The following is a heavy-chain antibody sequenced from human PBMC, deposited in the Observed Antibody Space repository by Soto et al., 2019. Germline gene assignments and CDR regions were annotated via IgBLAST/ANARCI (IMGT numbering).Heavy chain of an antibody. J-gene: IGHJ3*02. Sequence: SVKVSCKASGGTFSSYAISWVRQAPGQRLEWMGGIIPIFGTANYAQKFQGRVTIAADESTSTAYMELSSLRSEDTAVYYYARVLHFVYDAFNIWDQGKMVTFSS. D-gene: IGHD3-16*01. V-gene: IGHV1-69*13. CDR3: ARVLHFVYDAFNI. CDR1: GGTFSSYA. CDR2: IIPIFGTA.